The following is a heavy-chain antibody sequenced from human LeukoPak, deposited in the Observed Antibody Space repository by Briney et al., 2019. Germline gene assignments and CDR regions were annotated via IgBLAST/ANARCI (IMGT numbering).Heavy chain of an antibody. CDR2: ISAYNGNT. D-gene: IGHD3-22*01. Sequence: GASVKVSCKSSGYTFSNYGVTWVRQAPGQGLEWMGWISAYNGNTNYAQKLQGRVTMTTDTSTSTAYMELRSLRSDDTAVYYCARDKGPRSYDSSGYYYFDYWGQGTLVTVSS. V-gene: IGHV1-18*01. J-gene: IGHJ4*02. CDR1: GYTFSNYG. CDR3: ARDKGPRSYDSSGYYYFDY.